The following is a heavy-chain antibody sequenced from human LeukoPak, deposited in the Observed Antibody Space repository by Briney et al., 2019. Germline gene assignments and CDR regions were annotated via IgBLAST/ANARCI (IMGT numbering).Heavy chain of an antibody. D-gene: IGHD2-2*01. CDR2: ISSSSSYI. Sequence: GGSLRLSCAASGFTFSSYSMNWVRQAPGKGLEWVSSISSSSSYIYYADSVKGRFTISRDNAKNSLYLQMNSLRAEDTAVYYCARAASYYYYYYGMVVWGQGTTVTVSS. V-gene: IGHV3-21*01. CDR1: GFTFSSYS. CDR3: ARAASYYYYYYGMVV. J-gene: IGHJ6*02.